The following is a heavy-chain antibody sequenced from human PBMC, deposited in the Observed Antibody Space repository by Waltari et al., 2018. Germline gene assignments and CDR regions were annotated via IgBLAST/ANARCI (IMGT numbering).Heavy chain of an antibody. J-gene: IGHJ6*03. CDR3: AGLGYSSSWYPGKYYYMDV. Sequence: EVQLVESGGGLVQPGGSLRLSCAASGFTFSSYSMTWVRQALGKGMEWVSYISSSSSTIYYADFVKGRFTISRDNAKNSLYLQMNSLRDEDTAVYYCAGLGYSSSWYPGKYYYMDVWGKGTTVTVSS. V-gene: IGHV3-48*02. CDR1: GFTFSSYS. D-gene: IGHD6-13*01. CDR2: ISSSSSTI.